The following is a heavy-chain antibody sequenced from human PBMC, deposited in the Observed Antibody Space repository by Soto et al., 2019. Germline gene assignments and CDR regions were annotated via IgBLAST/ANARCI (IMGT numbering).Heavy chain of an antibody. D-gene: IGHD3-22*01. CDR1: GFTFSSYS. CDR2: ISSSSSYI. J-gene: IGHJ1*01. Sequence: EVQLVESGGGLVKPGGSLRLSCAASGFTFSSYSMNWVRQAPGKGLEWVSSISSSSSYIYYADSVKGRFTISRDNAKNSLYLQMNSLRAEDTAVYYCARVPWGNNYYDSSAAWYFQHWGQGNLVTVSS. CDR3: ARVPWGNNYYDSSAAWYFQH. V-gene: IGHV3-21*01.